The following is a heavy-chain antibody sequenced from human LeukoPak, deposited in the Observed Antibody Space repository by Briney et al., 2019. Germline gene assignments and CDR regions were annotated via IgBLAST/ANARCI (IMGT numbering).Heavy chain of an antibody. CDR1: GGTFSSYA. J-gene: IGHJ4*02. Sequence: GASVKVSCKASGGTFSSYAISWVRQAPGQGLEWMGRIIPIFGTANYAQKFQGRVTITTDESTSTAYMELSSLGSEDTAVYYCAREGNDSSRLFDYWGQGTLVTVSS. V-gene: IGHV1-69*05. D-gene: IGHD3-22*01. CDR3: AREGNDSSRLFDY. CDR2: IIPIFGTA.